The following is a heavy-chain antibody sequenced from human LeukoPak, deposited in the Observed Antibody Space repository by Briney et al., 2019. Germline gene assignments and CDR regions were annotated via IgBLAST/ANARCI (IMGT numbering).Heavy chain of an antibody. V-gene: IGHV3-23*01. CDR2: ISGSGGST. Sequence: GGSLRLSCAASGFTFSSYAMSWVRQAPGKGLEWVSAISGSGGSTYYADSVKGRFTISRDNAKNSLYLQMNSLRAEDTAVYYCARVLRYCSGGNCYSGGLGYMDVWGKGTTVTISS. D-gene: IGHD2-15*01. CDR3: ARVLRYCSGGNCYSGGLGYMDV. CDR1: GFTFSSYA. J-gene: IGHJ6*03.